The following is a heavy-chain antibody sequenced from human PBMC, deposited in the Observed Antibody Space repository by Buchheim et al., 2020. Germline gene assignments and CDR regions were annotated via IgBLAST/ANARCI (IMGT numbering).Heavy chain of an antibody. V-gene: IGHV3-11*01. J-gene: IGHJ4*02. D-gene: IGHD3-10*01. CDR3: ARVPRSGSPLDY. CDR2: IGKSGSPT. Sequence: QVQLVQSGGGLVKPGGSLRLSCAASGFTFSDYYMSWIRQAPGKGLEWVSYIGKSGSPTNYADAVKGRFTVSRDNAKSSLYLQMNSLRADDTAVYYRARVPRSGSPLDYWGQGAL. CDR1: GFTFSDYY.